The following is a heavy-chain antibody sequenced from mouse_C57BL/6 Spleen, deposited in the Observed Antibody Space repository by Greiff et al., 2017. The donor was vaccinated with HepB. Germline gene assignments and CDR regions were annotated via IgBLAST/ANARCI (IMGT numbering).Heavy chain of an antibody. CDR1: GYAFSSSW. CDR3: ARDSNRWNFDV. Sequence: VQLQQSGPELVKPGASVKISCKASGYAFSSSWMNWVKQRPGKGLEWIGRIYPGDGDTNYNGKFKGKATLTADKSSSTAYMQLSSLTSEDSAVYFCARDSNRWNFDVWGTGTTVTVSS. J-gene: IGHJ1*03. V-gene: IGHV1-82*01. D-gene: IGHD2-5*01. CDR2: IYPGDGDT.